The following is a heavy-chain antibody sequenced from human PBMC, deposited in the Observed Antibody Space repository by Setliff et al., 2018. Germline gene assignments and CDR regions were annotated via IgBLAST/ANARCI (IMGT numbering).Heavy chain of an antibody. J-gene: IGHJ6*03. CDR3: AKEGMRYWGSPGYMDV. D-gene: IGHD7-27*01. V-gene: IGHV3-30*02. CDR2: IRFDESNK. Sequence: HPGGSLRLSCAASVSTFRDFGMHWVRQAPGKGLQWVAFIRFDESNKFYLESVRGRFSISRDNSKNTVYLQMNSLRVEDTAVYHCAKEGMRYWGSPGYMDVWGKGTTVTVSS. CDR1: VSTFRDFG.